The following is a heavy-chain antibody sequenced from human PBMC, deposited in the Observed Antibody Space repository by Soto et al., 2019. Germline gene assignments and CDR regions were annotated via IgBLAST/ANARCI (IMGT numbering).Heavy chain of an antibody. CDR2: IYWDDAK. J-gene: IGHJ4*02. CDR1: GFSFSTSGVG. CDR3: AHVGTIFGLVILFDY. V-gene: IGHV2-5*02. Sequence: QITLKVSGPSLVKPTQTVTLTCTFSGFSFSTSGVGVGWIRQPPGKALEWLAHIYWDDAKRFSPSLKNRLTITRDTSKNQVVLTMTNMDPVDTATYYCAHVGTIFGLVILFDYWGQGTLVTVSS. D-gene: IGHD3-3*01.